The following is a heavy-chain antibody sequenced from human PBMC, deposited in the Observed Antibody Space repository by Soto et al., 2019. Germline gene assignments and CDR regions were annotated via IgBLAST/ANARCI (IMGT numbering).Heavy chain of an antibody. D-gene: IGHD3-22*01. CDR3: AKDVDYDSSGYSDY. J-gene: IGHJ4*02. CDR2: ISGSGGST. CDR1: GFTFSSYA. Sequence: PGGSLRLSCAASGFTFSSYAMSWVRQAPGKGLEWVSAISGSGGSTYYADSVKGRFTISRDNSKNTLYLQMNSLRAEDTAVYYCAKDVDYDSSGYSDYWGQGTLVTVSS. V-gene: IGHV3-23*01.